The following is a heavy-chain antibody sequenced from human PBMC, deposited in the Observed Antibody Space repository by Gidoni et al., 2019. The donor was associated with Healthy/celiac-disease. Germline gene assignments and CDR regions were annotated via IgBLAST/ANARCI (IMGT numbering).Heavy chain of an antibody. D-gene: IGHD2-21*01. J-gene: IGHJ4*02. V-gene: IGHV3-30-3*01. CDR2: ISHDGSNK. CDR3: ARDQLAGSYSYYFDY. CDR1: GFTFSSYA. Sequence: QVQQVESGGGVVPPGRSLRLSCAASGFTFSSYAMHWVRQAPGKGLEWVAVISHDGSNKYYADSVKGRFTISRDNSKNTLYLQMNSLRAEDTAVYYCARDQLAGSYSYYFDYWGQGTLVTVSS.